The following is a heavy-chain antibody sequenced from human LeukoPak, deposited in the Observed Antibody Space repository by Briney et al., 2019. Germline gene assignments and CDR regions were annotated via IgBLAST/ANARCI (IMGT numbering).Heavy chain of an antibody. CDR2: INHSGST. CDR1: GGSFSGYY. CDR3: ARLTPIYCSGGSCLDY. V-gene: IGHV4-34*01. J-gene: IGHJ4*02. Sequence: SSETLSLTCAVYGGSFSGYYWSWIRQPPGKGLEWIGEINHSGSTNYNPSLKSRVTITVDTSKNQFSLKLSSVTAADTAVYYCARLTPIYCSGGSCLDYWGQGTLVTVSS. D-gene: IGHD2-15*01.